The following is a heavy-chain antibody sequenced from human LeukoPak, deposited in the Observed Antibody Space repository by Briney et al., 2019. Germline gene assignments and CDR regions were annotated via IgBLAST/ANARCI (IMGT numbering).Heavy chain of an antibody. V-gene: IGHV4-4*07. D-gene: IGHD6-19*01. J-gene: IGHJ4*02. CDR1: GDFNCSYY. CDR3: ARPIAVAGKAGFDY. CDR2: TYTTGST. Sequence: SETLSLTCTVSGGSTVSGDFNCSYYWTWIRQPAGKGLEWIGRTYTTGSTNYNPSLNSRVTMSLDTSKNQFSLRLSSVTAADTAVYYCARPIAVAGKAGFDYWGQGTLVTVSS.